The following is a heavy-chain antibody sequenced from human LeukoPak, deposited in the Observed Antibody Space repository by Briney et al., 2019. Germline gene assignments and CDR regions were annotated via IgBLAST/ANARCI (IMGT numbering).Heavy chain of an antibody. J-gene: IGHJ3*02. CDR1: GYTFTGYY. CDR3: ARVGRKTVAAFDI. CDR2: INPNSGCT. V-gene: IGHV1-2*02. Sequence: ASVKVSCKASGYTFTGYYMHWVRQAPGQGLEWMGWINPNSGCTNYAQKFQGRVTMTRDTSISTAYMELSRLRSDDTAVYYCARVGRKTVAAFDIWGQGTMVTVSS. D-gene: IGHD1-14*01.